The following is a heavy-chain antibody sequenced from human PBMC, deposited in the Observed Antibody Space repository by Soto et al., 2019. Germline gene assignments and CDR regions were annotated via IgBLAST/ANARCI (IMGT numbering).Heavy chain of an antibody. CDR3: ARAGGPFDY. D-gene: IGHD3-10*01. J-gene: IGHJ4*02. CDR1: GFTFSTYG. CDR2: IWYDGSHK. V-gene: IGHV3-33*01. Sequence: QVQLVESGGGVVQPGRSLRLSCAASGFTFSTYGMHWVRQAPGTGLEWVAVIWYDGSHKDYADSVKGRFTISRDNSKNTLYLQMNSLRVEDTGVYCCARAGGPFDYWGQGTLVAVSS.